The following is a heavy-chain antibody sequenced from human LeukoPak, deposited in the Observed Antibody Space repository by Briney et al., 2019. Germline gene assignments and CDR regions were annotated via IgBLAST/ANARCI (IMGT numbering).Heavy chain of an antibody. Sequence: RGESLKISCKASGYSFTSYWIGWVRPMPGKGQEWMGIIYPGDSDTRYSPSFQGQVTISADKSISTAYLQWSSLKASDTAMYYCARVGDGYNYFNWFDPWGQGTLVTVSS. D-gene: IGHD5-24*01. CDR3: ARVGDGYNYFNWFDP. CDR2: IYPGDSDT. CDR1: GYSFTSYW. J-gene: IGHJ5*02. V-gene: IGHV5-51*01.